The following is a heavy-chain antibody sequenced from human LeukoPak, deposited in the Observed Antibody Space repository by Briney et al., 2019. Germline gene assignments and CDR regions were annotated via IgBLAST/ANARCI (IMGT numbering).Heavy chain of an antibody. J-gene: IGHJ4*02. CDR2: IVSSSSII. CDR3: ARYYYGSLDY. D-gene: IGHD3-10*01. CDR1: GFTFSSYA. V-gene: IGHV3-48*02. Sequence: GGSLRLSCAASGFTFSSYAMSWVRQAPGKGLEWISYIVSSSSIISYADSVKGRFTISRDNARNSLYLQMNSLRDEDTAVYYCARYYYGSLDYWGQGTLVTVSS.